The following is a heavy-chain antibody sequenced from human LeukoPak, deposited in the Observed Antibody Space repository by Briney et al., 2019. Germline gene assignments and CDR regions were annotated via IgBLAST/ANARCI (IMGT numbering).Heavy chain of an antibody. CDR2: ISYDGSNK. CDR1: GFTFSSYA. J-gene: IGHJ1*01. CDR3: ARVGSGWEEYFQH. V-gene: IGHV3-30*19. D-gene: IGHD6-19*01. Sequence: GRSLRLSCAASGFTFSSYATHWVRQAPGKVLGWVAAISYDGSNKYYADSVKGRFTIYRDNSKNTLHLQMNSPRAEDTAVYYCARVGSGWEEYFQHWVQGTLVTVSS.